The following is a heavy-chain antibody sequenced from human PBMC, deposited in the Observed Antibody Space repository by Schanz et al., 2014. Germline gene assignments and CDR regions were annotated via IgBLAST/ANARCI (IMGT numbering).Heavy chain of an antibody. CDR2: IGNGGVTI. V-gene: IGHV3-11*01. Sequence: QVQLVDSGGGLVKPGGSLRLSCTASGFPFSDYFMAWIRQPPGRGLEWVSYIGNGGVTIYYADSVKGRFTISRDNSKITLYLQMNSLTAEDTVVYYCARDTEPAWIDSWGQGTLVTVSP. J-gene: IGHJ5*01. CDR3: ARDTEPAWIDS. CDR1: GFPFSDYF. D-gene: IGHD1-26*01.